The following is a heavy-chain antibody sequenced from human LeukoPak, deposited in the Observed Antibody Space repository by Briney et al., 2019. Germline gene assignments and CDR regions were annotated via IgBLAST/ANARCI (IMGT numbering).Heavy chain of an antibody. Sequence: QAGGSLRLSCAASGFTFSSYWMHWVRQAPGKGLVWVSRINSDGSSTSYADSVKGRFTISRDNAKNTLYLQMNSLRAEDTAVYYCAREMYSGSYYAFDIWGQGTMVTVSS. J-gene: IGHJ3*02. CDR1: GFTFSSYW. CDR3: AREMYSGSYYAFDI. CDR2: INSDGSST. D-gene: IGHD1-26*01. V-gene: IGHV3-74*01.